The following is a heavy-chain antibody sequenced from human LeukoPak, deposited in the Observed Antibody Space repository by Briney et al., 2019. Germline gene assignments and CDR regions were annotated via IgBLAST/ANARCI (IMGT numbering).Heavy chain of an antibody. J-gene: IGHJ4*02. CDR1: GYTLTELS. CDR2: FDPEDGET. D-gene: IGHD4-23*01. V-gene: IGHV1-24*01. CDR3: ATDLNYGGNELRDY. Sequence: ASVKVSCKVSGYTLTELSMHWVRQAPGKGLEWMGGFDPEDGETIYAQKFQGRVTMTEDTSTDTAYMELSGLRSEDTAVYYCATDLNYGGNELRDYWGQGTLVTVSS.